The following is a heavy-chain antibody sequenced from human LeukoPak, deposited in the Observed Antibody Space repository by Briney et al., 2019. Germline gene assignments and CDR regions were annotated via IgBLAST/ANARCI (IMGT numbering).Heavy chain of an antibody. CDR1: GGSFSGYY. V-gene: IGHV4-34*01. CDR2: IYYSGST. Sequence: PSETLSLTCAVYGGSFSGYYWSWIRQPPGKGLEWIGSIYYSGSTYYNPSLKSRVTISVDTSKNQFSLKLSSVTAADTAVYYCARDIVVVPAVYYYYGMDVWGQGTTVTVSS. J-gene: IGHJ6*02. D-gene: IGHD2-2*01. CDR3: ARDIVVVPAVYYYYGMDV.